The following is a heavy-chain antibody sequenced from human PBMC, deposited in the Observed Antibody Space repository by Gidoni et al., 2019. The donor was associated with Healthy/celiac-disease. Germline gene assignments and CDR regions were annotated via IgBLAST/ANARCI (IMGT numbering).Heavy chain of an antibody. V-gene: IGHV3-15*01. CDR3: TTGGSGSYASYNDY. D-gene: IGHD3-16*01. CDR2: IKSKTDCGKT. CDR1: GFTFINAW. J-gene: IGHJ4*02. Sequence: EVQLVASGGGLLKPGGSLRLSCAASGFTFINAWMSWVRQAPGKVLEWVGRIKSKTDCGKTYYASPVKGRVTISRDDSKNTLYRQMNSLKTEDTAVYDCTTGGSGSYASYNDYWGQVTLVTVSS.